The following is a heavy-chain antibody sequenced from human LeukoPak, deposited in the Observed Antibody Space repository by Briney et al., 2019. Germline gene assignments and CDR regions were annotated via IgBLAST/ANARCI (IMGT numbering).Heavy chain of an antibody. D-gene: IGHD5-12*01. J-gene: IGHJ5*02. CDR1: GYSFTDSL. V-gene: IGHV1-2*02. CDR2: INPTNGGT. Sequence: ASVKVSCKASGYSFTDSLIHWVRQAPGQGLEWMGWINPTNGGTRFAPNFQGRVTMTRDTSISTAYMELSRLRSDDTAVYYCARTQDIVATISFEYWFDPWGQGTLVTVSS. CDR3: ARTQDIVATISFEYWFDP.